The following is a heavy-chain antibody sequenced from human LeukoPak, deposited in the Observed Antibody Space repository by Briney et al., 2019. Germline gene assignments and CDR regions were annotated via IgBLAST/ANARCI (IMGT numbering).Heavy chain of an antibody. CDR2: ISAYSRNT. D-gene: IGHD6-25*01. V-gene: IGHV1-18*01. J-gene: IGHJ5*02. Sequence: ASVKLSCKASGYTFSSYGISWVRQAPGQGLEWMGWISAYSRNTNNAQNLQGRVTMTTDTSTSTAYMELRSLRSDDTAVYYCARRHRPGWFDPWGQGTLVTVSS. CDR3: ARRHRPGWFDP. CDR1: GYTFSSYG.